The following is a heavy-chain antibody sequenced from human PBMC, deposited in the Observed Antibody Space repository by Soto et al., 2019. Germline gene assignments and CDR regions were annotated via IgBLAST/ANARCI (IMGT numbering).Heavy chain of an antibody. CDR2: ISAYNGNT. D-gene: IGHD3-3*01. CDR3: ARSLFRFLTPFMFDP. CDR1: GYTFTSYG. J-gene: IGHJ5*02. V-gene: IGHV1-18*01. Sequence: ASVKVSCKASGYTFTSYGISWVRQAPGQGLEWMGWISAYNGNTNYAQKLQGRVTMTTDTSTSTAYMELRSLRSDDTAVYYCARSLFRFLTPFMFDPWGQGTLVTVSS.